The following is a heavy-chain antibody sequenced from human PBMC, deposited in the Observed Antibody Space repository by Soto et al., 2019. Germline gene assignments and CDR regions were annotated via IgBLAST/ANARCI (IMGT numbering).Heavy chain of an antibody. J-gene: IGHJ4*02. D-gene: IGHD2-21*02. Sequence: ASVKVSCKASGYTFTSYGISWVRQAPEQGREWMGWISAYNGNTNYAQKLEGRVTMTTDTSTSTAYMELRSLRSDDTAVYYCARDLRYCVGDCHPFDYWGQGSLVTVSS. CDR1: GYTFTSYG. V-gene: IGHV1-18*01. CDR3: ARDLRYCVGDCHPFDY. CDR2: ISAYNGNT.